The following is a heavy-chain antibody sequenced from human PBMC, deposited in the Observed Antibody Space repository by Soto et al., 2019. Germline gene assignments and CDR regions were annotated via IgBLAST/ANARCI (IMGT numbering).Heavy chain of an antibody. CDR2: ISYDGSNK. D-gene: IGHD3-22*01. CDR3: ARVYYDSPHDAFDI. Sequence: PGGSLRLSCAASGFTFSSYAMHWVRQAPGKGLEWVAVISYDGSNKYYADSVKGRFTISRDNSKNTLYLQMNSLRAEDTAVYYCARVYYDSPHDAFDIWGQGTMVTVSS. CDR1: GFTFSSYA. J-gene: IGHJ3*02. V-gene: IGHV3-30-3*01.